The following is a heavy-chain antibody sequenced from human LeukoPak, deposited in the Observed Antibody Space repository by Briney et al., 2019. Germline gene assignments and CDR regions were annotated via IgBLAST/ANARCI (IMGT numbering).Heavy chain of an antibody. D-gene: IGHD6-6*01. Sequence: GESLQISCQTSGFTFTNYWIGWVRQMPGKGLEWMGIIYPGDSDTKYSPSFRGQVTMSADKSTSTAYLQRGSLKASDTAMYFCARGDASMATGFNYWGQGTLVTVSS. V-gene: IGHV5-51*01. CDR3: ARGDASMATGFNY. CDR2: IYPGDSDT. CDR1: GFTFTNYW. J-gene: IGHJ4*01.